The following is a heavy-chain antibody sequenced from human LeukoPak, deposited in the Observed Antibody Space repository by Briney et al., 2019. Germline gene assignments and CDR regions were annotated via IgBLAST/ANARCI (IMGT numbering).Heavy chain of an antibody. V-gene: IGHV3-74*01. D-gene: IGHD1-1*01. Sequence: PGGSLRLSCAASGFTFSSYWLHWVRQAPGKGLVWVSRINIDGSSTFYVDSVKGRFTISRDNAKNTLYLQMDSLRVEDTAIYYCARDPRTVRIWGQGTLVTVSS. J-gene: IGHJ4*02. CDR3: ARDPRTVRI. CDR2: INIDGSST. CDR1: GFTFSSYW.